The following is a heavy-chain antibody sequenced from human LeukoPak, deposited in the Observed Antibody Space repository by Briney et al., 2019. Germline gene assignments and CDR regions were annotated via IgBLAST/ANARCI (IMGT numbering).Heavy chain of an antibody. CDR2: ISSSSSYI. J-gene: IGHJ4*02. V-gene: IGHV3-21*01. CDR1: GFTFSSYS. D-gene: IGHD6-6*01. CDR3: ARALSSSRQAFDY. Sequence: GGSLRLSCAASGFTFSSYSMNWVRQAPGKGLEWVSSISSSSSYIYYADSVKGRFTISRGNAKNSLYLQMNSLRAEDTAVYYCARALSSSRQAFDYWGQGTLVTVSS.